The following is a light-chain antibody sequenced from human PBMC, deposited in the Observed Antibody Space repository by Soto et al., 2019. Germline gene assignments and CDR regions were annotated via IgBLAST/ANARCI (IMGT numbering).Light chain of an antibody. J-gene: IGKJ3*01. Sequence: VVMTQSPLSLPVTLGQPASISCRSSDSLVYGDANTYLNWFQQRPGQSPRRLIYKVFNRDSGVTDRFSGSGSGTDFTLKISRVEAEDVGVYYCMQGTQWPPTFGPGTKVDIK. CDR2: KVF. CDR1: DSLVYGDANTY. CDR3: MQGTQWPPT. V-gene: IGKV2-30*01.